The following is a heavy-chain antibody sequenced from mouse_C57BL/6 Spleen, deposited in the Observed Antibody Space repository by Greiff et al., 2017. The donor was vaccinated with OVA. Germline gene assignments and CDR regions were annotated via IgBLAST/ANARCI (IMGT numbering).Heavy chain of an antibody. V-gene: IGHV1-15*01. J-gene: IGHJ3*01. D-gene: IGHD2-12*01. CDR2: IDPETGGT. Sequence: QVQLQQSGAELVRPGASVTLSCKASGYTFTDYEMHWVKQTPVHGLEWIGAIDPETGGTAYNQKFKGKAILTADKSSSTAYMELRSLTSEDSAVYYCTRSRKNYSQAWFAYWGQGTLVTVSA. CDR1: GYTFTDYE. CDR3: TRSRKNYSQAWFAY.